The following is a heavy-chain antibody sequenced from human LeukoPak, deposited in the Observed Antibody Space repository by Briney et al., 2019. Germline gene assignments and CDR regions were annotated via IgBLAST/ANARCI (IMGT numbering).Heavy chain of an antibody. J-gene: IGHJ4*02. CDR3: ATVGMVRGVTPYYFDY. D-gene: IGHD3-10*01. CDR2: IIPIFGTA. V-gene: IGHV1-69*01. Sequence: SVKVSCKASGGTVSSYAISWVRQAPGQGLEWMGGIIPIFGTANYAQKFQGRVTITADESTSTAYMELSSLRSEDTAVYYCATVGMVRGVTPYYFDYWGQGTLVTVSS. CDR1: GGTVSSYA.